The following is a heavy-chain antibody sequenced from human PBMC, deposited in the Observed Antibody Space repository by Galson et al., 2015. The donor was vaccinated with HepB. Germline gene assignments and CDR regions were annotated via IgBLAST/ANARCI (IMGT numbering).Heavy chain of an antibody. D-gene: IGHD2-21*02. Sequence: SLRLSCAASGFTFSSYAMSWVRRAPGKGLQWLSIISSSGDLRRYADSVKGRFTISRDNSKTALYLQMNSLTADDTAVYYCAKDGVADGGGYSYYWGQGTLVTVSS. J-gene: IGHJ4*02. V-gene: IGHV3-23*01. CDR1: GFTFSSYA. CDR2: ISSSGDLR. CDR3: AKDGVADGGGYSYY.